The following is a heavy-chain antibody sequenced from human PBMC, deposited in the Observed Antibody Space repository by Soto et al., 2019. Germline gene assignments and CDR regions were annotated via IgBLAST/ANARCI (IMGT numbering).Heavy chain of an antibody. J-gene: IGHJ6*02. CDR3: VKDRPFTAGGVIVT. D-gene: IGHD3-16*02. CDR2: IKSKPSGGTS. CDR1: GITFTNAW. Sequence: DVQLVESGGGLVKPGGSLRLSCTASGITFTNAWMTWVRQTPGKGLEWVGHIKSKPSGGTSDYASPVKGRFTLSRDDSKNTVYLQMDSLKTEDTGVYHCVKDRPFTAGGVIVTWGQGTTVTVSS. V-gene: IGHV3-15*01.